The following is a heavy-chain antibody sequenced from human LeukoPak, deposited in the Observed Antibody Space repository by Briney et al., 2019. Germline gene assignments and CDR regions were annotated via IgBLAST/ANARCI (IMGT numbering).Heavy chain of an antibody. CDR2: IRPNGYT. CDR1: GYSFSIHG. D-gene: IGHD3-16*01. CDR3: ARGGPAARLITFGGVTDY. V-gene: IGHV1-18*01. Sequence: ASVKVSCKASGYSFSIHGVSWVRQAPGQGLEWMGWIRPNGYTLYAQKLQGRVTMTTDTSTSTAYMELRNLRSDDTAVYYCARGGPAARLITFGGVTDYWGQGTLVTVSS. J-gene: IGHJ4*02.